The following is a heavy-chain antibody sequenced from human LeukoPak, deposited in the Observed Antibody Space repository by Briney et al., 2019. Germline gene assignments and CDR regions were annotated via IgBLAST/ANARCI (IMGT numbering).Heavy chain of an antibody. CDR2: IYSDGNT. D-gene: IGHD1-26*01. CDR3: VREREGSNSEH. V-gene: IGHV3-53*01. CDR1: GFTFGDYY. J-gene: IGHJ1*01. Sequence: GGSLRLSCAASGFTFGDYYITWIRQAPGMGLEWVSTIYSDGNTYYPDSVKGRFTISRDGSKNTLYLQLNSLRTEDTAIYYCVREREGSNSEHWGQGTLVTVSS.